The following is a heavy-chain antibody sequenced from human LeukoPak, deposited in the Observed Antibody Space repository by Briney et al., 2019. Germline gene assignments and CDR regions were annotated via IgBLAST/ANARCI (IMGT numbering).Heavy chain of an antibody. CDR1: GGSISSYY. CDR3: ARENSGSYRESDY. V-gene: IGHV4-4*07. Sequence: SETLSLTCTVSGGSISSYYWSWIRQPAGKGLEWIGRIYTSGSTNYNASLKSRVSMSVDTSKNQFSLKLSSVTAADTAVFYCARENSGSYRESDYWGQGTLVSVSS. D-gene: IGHD1-26*01. J-gene: IGHJ4*02. CDR2: IYTSGST.